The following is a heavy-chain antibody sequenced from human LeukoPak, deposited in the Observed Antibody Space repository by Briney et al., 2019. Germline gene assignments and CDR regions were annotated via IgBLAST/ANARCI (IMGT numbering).Heavy chain of an antibody. V-gene: IGHV1-2*02. CDR1: GYTFTGYY. J-gene: IGHJ4*02. CDR3: ARQCDYDSSGYCYSDY. D-gene: IGHD3-22*01. CDR2: INPNSGGT. Sequence: RASVKVSCKASGYTFTGYYMHWVRQAPGQGLEWMGWINPNSGGTNYAQKFQGRVTMTTDTSTSTAYMELRSLRSDDTAVYYCARQCDYDSSGYCYSDYWGQGTLVTVSS.